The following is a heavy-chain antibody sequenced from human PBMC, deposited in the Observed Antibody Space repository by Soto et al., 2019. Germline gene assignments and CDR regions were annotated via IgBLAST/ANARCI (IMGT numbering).Heavy chain of an antibody. CDR2: SIPIFGTA. J-gene: IGHJ6*02. CDR3: ARGRGYSGDDHYYYFDMDV. Sequence: SVKVSCKASGGTFNNYPITWVRQAPGEGXEWMGGSIPIFGTANYAQKFQGRVTISVDESTSTAYMELSSLRSEDTAVYYCARGRGYSGDDHYYYFDMDVWGQGTTVTVSS. D-gene: IGHD5-12*01. V-gene: IGHV1-69*13. CDR1: GGTFNNYP.